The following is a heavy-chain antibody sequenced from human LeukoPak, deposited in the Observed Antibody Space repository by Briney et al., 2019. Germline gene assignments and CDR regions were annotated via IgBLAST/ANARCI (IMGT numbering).Heavy chain of an antibody. CDR1: GYTFTSYG. CDR3: ARVGYYDFWSGRLDYFDY. V-gene: IGHV1-18*01. D-gene: IGHD3-3*01. CDR2: ISAYNGNT. Sequence: GASVKVSCKASGYTFTSYGISWVRQAPGQGLEWMGWISAYNGNTNYAQKLQGRVTMTTGTSPSTAYRELRSLRSDDTAVYYCARVGYYDFWSGRLDYFDYWGQGTLVTVSS. J-gene: IGHJ4*02.